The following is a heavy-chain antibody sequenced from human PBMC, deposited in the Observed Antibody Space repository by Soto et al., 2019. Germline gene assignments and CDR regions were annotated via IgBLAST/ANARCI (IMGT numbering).Heavy chain of an antibody. CDR3: ARCPSGYSSSWYYFDC. D-gene: IGHD6-13*01. V-gene: IGHV4-4*07. Sequence: SETLSLTCTVSGGSISSYFWSWIRQPAGKGLEWIGRIYASGSTNYNPSLKSRVTMSVDTSKNQFSLKLSSVTAADTAVYYCARCPSGYSSSWYYFDCWGQGALVTVSS. CDR1: GGSISSYF. J-gene: IGHJ4*02. CDR2: IYASGST.